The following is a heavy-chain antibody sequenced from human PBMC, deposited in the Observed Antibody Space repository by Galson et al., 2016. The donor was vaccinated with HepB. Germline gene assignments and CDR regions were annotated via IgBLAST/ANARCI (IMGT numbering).Heavy chain of an antibody. V-gene: IGHV3-74*01. J-gene: IGHJ4*02. D-gene: IGHD6-19*01. CDR3: ARLSLVSAGTVDY. CDR1: GITFSRYW. CDR2: IKNDGTTT. Sequence: SLRLSCAASGITFSRYWMHWVRQALGKGLVWVSHIKNDGTTTNYADSVRGRFIISRDNAKNTLYLQMNSLRAEDTAVYYCARLSLVSAGTVDYWGQGTLVVVSS.